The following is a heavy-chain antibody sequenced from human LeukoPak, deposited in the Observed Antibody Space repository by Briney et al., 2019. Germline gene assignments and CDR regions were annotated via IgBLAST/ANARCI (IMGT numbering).Heavy chain of an antibody. V-gene: IGHV1-18*01. Sequence: ASVKVSCKASGYTFTTYGISWVRQAPGQGLEWMGWISTYNGNAEYAQNLQGTVTMTTDTSTSTAYMELRSLRSDDTAVYYCARGTYYDYWGQGTLVTVSS. J-gene: IGHJ4*02. CDR2: ISTYNGNA. CDR1: GYTFTTYG. D-gene: IGHD1-26*01. CDR3: ARGTYYDY.